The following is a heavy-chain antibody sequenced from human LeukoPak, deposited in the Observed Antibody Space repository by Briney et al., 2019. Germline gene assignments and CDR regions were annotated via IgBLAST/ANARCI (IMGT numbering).Heavy chain of an antibody. CDR1: GFTFSSYA. Sequence: GGSLRLSCAASGFTFSSYAMSWVRQAPGKGLEWVSAISGSGGSTCYADSVKGRFTISRDNSKNTLYLQMNSLRAEDTAVYYCANIDIVVVVAARSFDYWGQGTLVTVSS. D-gene: IGHD2-15*01. J-gene: IGHJ4*02. CDR2: ISGSGGST. CDR3: ANIDIVVVVAARSFDY. V-gene: IGHV3-23*01.